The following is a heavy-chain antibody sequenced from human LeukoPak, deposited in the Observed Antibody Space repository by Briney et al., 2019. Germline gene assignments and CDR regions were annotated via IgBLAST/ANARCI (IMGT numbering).Heavy chain of an antibody. CDR3: ARAGGYYYGSGSYYEDLYDY. CDR2: INSDGSST. D-gene: IGHD3-10*01. V-gene: IGHV3-74*01. Sequence: SGGSLRLSCAASGFTFSSYWMHWVRQAPGKGLVWVSRINSDGSSTSYADSVKGRFTISRDNAKNTLYLQMNSLRAEDTAVYYCARAGGYYYGSGSYYEDLYDYWGQGTLVTVSS. J-gene: IGHJ4*02. CDR1: GFTFSSYW.